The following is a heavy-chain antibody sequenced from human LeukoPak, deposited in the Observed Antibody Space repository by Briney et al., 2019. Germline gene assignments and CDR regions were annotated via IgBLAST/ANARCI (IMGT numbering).Heavy chain of an antibody. D-gene: IGHD3-10*01. J-gene: IGHJ4*02. Sequence: GGSLRLSCAASGFTFSSYWMNWVRQAPGKGLVWVSRIASDGSSTTYADSVKGRFSISRDNSKNTLYLQTNSLRAEDTAVYYCARASRGPFDYWGQGTLVTVSS. V-gene: IGHV3-74*01. CDR2: IASDGSST. CDR3: ARASRGPFDY. CDR1: GFTFSSYW.